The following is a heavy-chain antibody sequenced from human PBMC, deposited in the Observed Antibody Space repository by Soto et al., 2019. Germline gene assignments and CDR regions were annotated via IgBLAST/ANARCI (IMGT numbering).Heavy chain of an antibody. D-gene: IGHD2-15*01. J-gene: IGHJ3*02. CDR3: ARVPSSGGSPEDCDS. V-gene: IGHV1-2*02. CDR2: INPNSGGT. Sequence: QVQLVQSGAEVKKPGASVKVSCKASGHTFTGYYMYWVRQAPGQGLEWMGWINPNSGGTNYAQKLPGRVTMTRETSISTANKVLGRLRSDDTAGDYCARVPSSGGSPEDCDSWGRGTMVTVSS. CDR1: GHTFTGYY.